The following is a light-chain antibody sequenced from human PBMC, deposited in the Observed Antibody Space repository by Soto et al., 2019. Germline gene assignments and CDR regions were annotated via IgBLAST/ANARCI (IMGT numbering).Light chain of an antibody. CDR3: QQAATFPIP. J-gene: IGKJ5*01. V-gene: IGKV1D-12*01. CDR2: SAS. CDR1: QGIRRS. Sequence: DIQMTQSTSAGSASVGDRVTVTGQASQGIRRSLAWYQQKPGKARKLLIYSASSLQSGVPSRFSGSGFGTDFTLTISSLQPEDFATYYCQQAATFPIPFGQGTRLEI.